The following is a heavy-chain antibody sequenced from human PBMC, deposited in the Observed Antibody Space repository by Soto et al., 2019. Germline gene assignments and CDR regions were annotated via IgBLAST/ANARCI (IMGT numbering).Heavy chain of an antibody. CDR1: GGSFSGYY. D-gene: IGHD6-19*01. J-gene: IGHJ4*02. CDR2: INHSGST. CDR3: ARISSGWYVY. V-gene: IGHV4-34*01. Sequence: PSETLSLTYAVYGGSFSGYYWSWIRQPPGKGLEWIGEINHSGSTNYNPSLKSRVTISVDTSKNQFSLKLSSVTAADTAVYYCARISSGWYVYWGQGTLVTVSS.